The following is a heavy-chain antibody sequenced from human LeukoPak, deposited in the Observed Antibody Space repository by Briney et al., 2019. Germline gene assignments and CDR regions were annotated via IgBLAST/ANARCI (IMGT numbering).Heavy chain of an antibody. CDR2: ISPSGGEI. CDR1: GFTFSSYE. J-gene: IGHJ4*02. D-gene: IGHD2-8*02. CDR3: ATYRQVLLPFES. Sequence: TGGSLRLSCAASGFTFSSYEMIWVRQPPGKGLEWVSSISPSGGEIHYADSVRGRFTISRDNSKSTLSLQMNSLRAEDTAIYYCATYRQVLLPFESWGQGTLVTVSS. V-gene: IGHV3-23*01.